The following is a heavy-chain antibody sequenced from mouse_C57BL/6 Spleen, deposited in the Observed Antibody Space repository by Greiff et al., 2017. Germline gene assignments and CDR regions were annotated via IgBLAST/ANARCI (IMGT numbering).Heavy chain of an antibody. CDR2: ILPGSGST. D-gene: IGHD1-1*01. V-gene: IGHV1-9*01. J-gene: IGHJ3*01. CDR1: GYTFTGYW. CDR3: ARSGTAVVATGRFAY. Sequence: QVQLQQSGAELMKPGASVKLSCKATGYTFTGYWIEWVKQRPGHGLEWIGEILPGSGSTNYNEKFKGKATFTADTSSNTAYMQLSSLTTEYSAIYYCARSGTAVVATGRFAYWGQGTLVTVSA.